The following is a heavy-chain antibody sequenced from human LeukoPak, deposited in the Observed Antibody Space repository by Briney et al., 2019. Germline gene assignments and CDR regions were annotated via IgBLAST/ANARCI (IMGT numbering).Heavy chain of an antibody. CDR1: GGSFSDYY. J-gene: IGHJ3*02. D-gene: IGHD3-16*01. Sequence: SETLSLTCAVYGGSFSDYYWNWIRQPPGMGLGWIGEINHSGSTNYNPSLKSRVTISVDTSKNQFSLKLSSVTAADTAVYYCARDSSPYDYVWGSPPYAFDIWGQGTMVTVSS. CDR2: INHSGST. CDR3: ARDSSPYDYVWGSPPYAFDI. V-gene: IGHV4-34*01.